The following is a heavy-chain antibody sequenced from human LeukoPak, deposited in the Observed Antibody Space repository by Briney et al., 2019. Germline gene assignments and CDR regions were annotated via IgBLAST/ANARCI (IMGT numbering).Heavy chain of an antibody. V-gene: IGHV4-39*07. CDR1: GGSISSSSYY. D-gene: IGHD3-10*01. J-gene: IGHJ5*02. CDR3: ARGGSGSFLYNWFDP. Sequence: SETLSLTCTVSGGSISSSSYYWGWIRQPPGKGLEWIGEINHSGSTNYNPSLKSRVTISVDTSKNQFSLKLSSVTAADTAVYYCARGGSGSFLYNWFDPWGQGTLVTVSS. CDR2: INHSGST.